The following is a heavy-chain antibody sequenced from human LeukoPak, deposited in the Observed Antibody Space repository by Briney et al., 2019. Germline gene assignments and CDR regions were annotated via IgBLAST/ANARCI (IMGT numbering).Heavy chain of an antibody. V-gene: IGHV1-2*06. Sequence: ASVKVSCKASGYTFTGYYMHWVRQAPGQGLEWMGRINPNSGGTNYAQKFQGRVTMTRDTSISTAYMELSRLRSDDTAVYYCARARYYGSGSYHLSDYWGQGTLVTVSS. CDR1: GYTFTGYY. J-gene: IGHJ4*02. CDR3: ARARYYGSGSYHLSDY. D-gene: IGHD3-10*01. CDR2: INPNSGGT.